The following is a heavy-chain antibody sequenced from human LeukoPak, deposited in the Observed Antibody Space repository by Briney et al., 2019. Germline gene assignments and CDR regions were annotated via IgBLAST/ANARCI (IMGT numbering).Heavy chain of an antibody. J-gene: IGHJ4*02. CDR2: INPKSGDT. D-gene: IGHD1-14*01. CDR3: ARDFFSEVTYHGEIAYFDQ. V-gene: IGHV1-2*02. Sequence: ASVKVSCKASGYTFSSYGISWVRQAPGQGLEWMGWINPKSGDTKSAQKFQGRVTMTGDTSISTIYMEVTRLRSDDTAIYYCARDFFSEVTYHGEIAYFDQWGPGTLASVSS. CDR1: GYTFSSYG.